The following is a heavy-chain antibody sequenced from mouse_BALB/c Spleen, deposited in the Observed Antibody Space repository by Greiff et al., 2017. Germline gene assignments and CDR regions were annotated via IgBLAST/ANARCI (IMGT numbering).Heavy chain of an antibody. CDR1: GFTFSDYY. CDR2: ISDGGSYT. V-gene: IGHV5-4*02. J-gene: IGHJ4*01. CDR3: ARDRSHAMDY. Sequence: EVKLVESGGGLVKPGGSLKLSCAASGFTFSDYYMYWVRQTPEKRLEWVATISDGGSYTYYPDSVKGRFTISRDNAKNNLYLQMSSLKSEETAMYYCARDRSHAMDYWGQGTSVTVSS.